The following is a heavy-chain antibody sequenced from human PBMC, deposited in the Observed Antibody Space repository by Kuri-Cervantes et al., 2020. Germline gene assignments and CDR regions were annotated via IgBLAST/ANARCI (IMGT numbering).Heavy chain of an antibody. CDR2: ISSSSSTI. CDR1: GFTFSSYS. CDR3: ARAHVSWGVITPDFDY. J-gene: IGHJ4*02. Sequence: GESLKISCAASGFTFSSYSMNWVRQAPGEGLEWVSYISSSSSTIYYADSVKGRFTISRDNAKNSLYLQMNSLRDEDTAVYYCARAHVSWGVITPDFDYWGQGTLVTVSS. V-gene: IGHV3-48*02. D-gene: IGHD3-10*01.